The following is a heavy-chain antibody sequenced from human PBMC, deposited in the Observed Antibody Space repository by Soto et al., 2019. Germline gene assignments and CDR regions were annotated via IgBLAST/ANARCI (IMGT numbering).Heavy chain of an antibody. Sequence: QVQLVESGGGVVQPGRSLRLSCAASGFTFSSYGMHWVRQAPGKGLEWVAVIWYDGSNKYYAASVKGRFTISRDNSKNTLYLQMNSLRAEDTAVYYCARAPPDILTGYYNVYYFDYWGQGTLVTVSS. CDR1: GFTFSSYG. V-gene: IGHV3-33*01. J-gene: IGHJ4*02. D-gene: IGHD3-9*01. CDR3: ARAPPDILTGYYNVYYFDY. CDR2: IWYDGSNK.